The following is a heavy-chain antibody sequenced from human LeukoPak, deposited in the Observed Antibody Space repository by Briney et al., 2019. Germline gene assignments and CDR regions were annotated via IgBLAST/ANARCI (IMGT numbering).Heavy chain of an antibody. Sequence: GGSLTLSCAASGFTFSSYEMNWVRQAPGKGLEWVSYISRSGSTMYYADSVKGRFTISRDNAKNSLYLQMNSLRAEDTAVYYCAREWTLTYWGQGTLVTVSS. V-gene: IGHV3-48*03. J-gene: IGHJ4*02. D-gene: IGHD3/OR15-3a*01. CDR1: GFTFSSYE. CDR2: ISRSGSTM. CDR3: AREWTLTY.